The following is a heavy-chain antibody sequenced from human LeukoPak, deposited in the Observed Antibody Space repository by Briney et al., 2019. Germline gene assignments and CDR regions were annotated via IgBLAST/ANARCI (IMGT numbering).Heavy chain of an antibody. Sequence: PGGSLRLSCAASGFTFSSYAMSWVRQAPGKGLEWASAISGSGGSTYYADSVKGRFTISRDNSKNTLYLQMNSLRAEDTAVYYCAKDFLPTLGSAVPTLYYFDYWGQGTLVTVSS. CDR3: AKDFLPTLGSAVPTLYYFDY. CDR2: ISGSGGST. J-gene: IGHJ4*02. V-gene: IGHV3-23*01. D-gene: IGHD2-2*01. CDR1: GFTFSSYA.